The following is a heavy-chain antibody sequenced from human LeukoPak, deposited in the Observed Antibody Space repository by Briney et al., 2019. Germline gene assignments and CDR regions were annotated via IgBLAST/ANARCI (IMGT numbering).Heavy chain of an antibody. CDR3: ARDQTRPAAAGRD. J-gene: IGHJ4*02. Sequence: SETLSLTCTVSGGSISSGDYYWSWIRQPPGKGLEWIGYIYYSGSTYYNPSLKSRVTISVDTSKNQFSLKLSSVTAADTAVYYCARDQTRPAAAGRDWGQGTLVTVSS. CDR1: GGSISSGDYY. V-gene: IGHV4-30-4*01. CDR2: IYYSGST. D-gene: IGHD6-13*01.